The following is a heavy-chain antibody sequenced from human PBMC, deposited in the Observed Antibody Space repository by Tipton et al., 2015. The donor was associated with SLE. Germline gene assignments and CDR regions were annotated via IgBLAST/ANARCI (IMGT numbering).Heavy chain of an antibody. V-gene: IGHV3-48*03. Sequence: SLRLSCAASGFTFSIYEMNWVRQAPGKGLEWVSYISSSGGTIYYADSVKGRLTSSRDNGKNSLYLQMNSLRAEDTAVYYCATDHYDSSGYLTFFDYWGQGTLVTGSS. CDR2: ISSSGGTI. J-gene: IGHJ4*02. CDR3: ATDHYDSSGYLTFFDY. D-gene: IGHD3-22*01. CDR1: GFTFSIYE.